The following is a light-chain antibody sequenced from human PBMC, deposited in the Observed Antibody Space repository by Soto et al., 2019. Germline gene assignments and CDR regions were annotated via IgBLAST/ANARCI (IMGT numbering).Light chain of an antibody. V-gene: IGLV1-44*01. CDR1: SSNIGSHT. Sequence: QSVLTQPPSASGTPGQRVTISCSGSSSNIGSHTVNWYQQLPGTAPKLLIYSNNQRPSGVPDRFSGSKSGTSASLAISGLQSEDEADYDCSAWDDSLNGLAFGGGTKLTVL. CDR2: SNN. J-gene: IGLJ2*01. CDR3: SAWDDSLNGLA.